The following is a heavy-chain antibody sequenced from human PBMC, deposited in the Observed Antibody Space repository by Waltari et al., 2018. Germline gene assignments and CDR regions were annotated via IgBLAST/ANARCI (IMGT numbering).Heavy chain of an antibody. CDR3: ARDSQTAKSAPFDS. CDR2: INPNSGDT. CDR1: GYTFIANY. J-gene: IGHJ4*02. Sequence: QVQLVQSGAEVKKPGASVKVSCKASGYTFIANYMHWVRQAPGQGLEWMGRINPNSGDTDYAKKFQGRVTMTRDTSISTAYMELSRLTSDDTAFYYCARDSQTAKSAPFDSWGQGTLVTVSS. V-gene: IGHV1-2*02.